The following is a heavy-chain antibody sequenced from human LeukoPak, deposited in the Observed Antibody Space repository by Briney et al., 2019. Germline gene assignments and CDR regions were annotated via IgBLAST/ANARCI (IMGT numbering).Heavy chain of an antibody. V-gene: IGHV4-39*07. Sequence: TSETLSLTCTVSGGSISSSNYYWGWIRQPPGKGLEWIGSLYYTGSTYYNPSLKSRVTISRDTAKNQFSLKLSSVTAADTAPYYCARGVARSSKFHFSYYFDYWGQGTLVTVSS. J-gene: IGHJ4*02. CDR2: LYYTGST. CDR3: ARGVARSSKFHFSYYFDY. D-gene: IGHD6-6*01. CDR1: GGSISSSNYY.